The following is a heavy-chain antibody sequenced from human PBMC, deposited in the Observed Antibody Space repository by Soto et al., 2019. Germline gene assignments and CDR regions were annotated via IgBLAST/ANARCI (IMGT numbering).Heavy chain of an antibody. V-gene: IGHV1-18*01. CDR2: ISAYNGNT. CDR3: ARDSEGLAGGYYYYYGMDV. CDR1: GYTFTSYG. J-gene: IGHJ6*02. D-gene: IGHD6-19*01. Sequence: ASVKVSCKASGYTFTSYGISWVRQAPGQGLEWMGWISAYNGNTNYAQKLQGRVTMTTDTSTSTAYMELRSLRSDDTAVYYCARDSEGLAGGYYYYYGMDVWGQGTTVTSP.